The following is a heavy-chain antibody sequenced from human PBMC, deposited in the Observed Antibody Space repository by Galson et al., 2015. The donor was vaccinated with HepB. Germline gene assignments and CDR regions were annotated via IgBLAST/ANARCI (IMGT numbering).Heavy chain of an antibody. CDR3: ARDLSALAIRYGSGSYLDY. D-gene: IGHD3-10*01. CDR1: GFSFSTHT. V-gene: IGHV3-30*04. J-gene: IGHJ4*02. CDR2: ISYDGSHK. Sequence: SLRLSCAASGFSFSTHTMHWVRQAPGKGLEWVALISYDGSHKFYADSVKGRLTISRDNSKNTLYLQMNSLRADDTAVYYCARDLSALAIRYGSGSYLDYWGQGTLVTVSS.